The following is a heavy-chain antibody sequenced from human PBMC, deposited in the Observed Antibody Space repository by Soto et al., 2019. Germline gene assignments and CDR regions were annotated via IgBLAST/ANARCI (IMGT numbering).Heavy chain of an antibody. CDR1: GGTFSSYA. V-gene: IGHV1-69*13. CDR3: ARDPQGSSLRYGMDV. D-gene: IGHD6-6*01. Sequence: SVKVSCKASGGTFSSYAISWVRQAHGQGLEWMGGIIPIFGTANYAQKFQGRVTITADESTSTAYMELSSLRSEDTAVYYCARDPQGSSLRYGMDVWGQGTTVTVS. J-gene: IGHJ6*02. CDR2: IIPIFGTA.